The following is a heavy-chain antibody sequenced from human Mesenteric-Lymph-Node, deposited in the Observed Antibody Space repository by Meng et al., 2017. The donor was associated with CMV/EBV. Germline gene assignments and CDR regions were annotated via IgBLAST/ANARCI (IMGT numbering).Heavy chain of an antibody. D-gene: IGHD6-13*01. CDR1: GFTFSSYS. CDR2: ISSSSSTI. V-gene: IGHV3-48*01. CDR3: ARGLGYSSSWYRMDYGMDV. Sequence: GESLKISCAASGFTFSSYSMNWVRQAPGKGLEWVSYISSSSSTIYYADSVKGRFTISRDNSKNTLYLQMNSLRAEDTAVYYCARGLGYSSSWYRMDYGMDVWGQGTTVTVSS. J-gene: IGHJ6*02.